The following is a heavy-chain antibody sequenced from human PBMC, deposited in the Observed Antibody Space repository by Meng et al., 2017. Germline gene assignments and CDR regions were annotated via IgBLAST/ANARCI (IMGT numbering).Heavy chain of an antibody. D-gene: IGHD3-22*01. CDR3: AREKYYYDSSGLEDY. J-gene: IGHJ4*02. CDR1: GYTFTSYY. CDR2: INPSGGST. Sequence: GVEVQKLGASVQVSCKASGYTFTSYYMYWVRQAPGKGLAWMGIINPSGGSTSYAQKFQGRVTMTRDTSTSTVYMELSSLRSEDTAVYYCAREKYYYDSSGLEDYWGQGTLVTVSS. V-gene: IGHV1-46*01.